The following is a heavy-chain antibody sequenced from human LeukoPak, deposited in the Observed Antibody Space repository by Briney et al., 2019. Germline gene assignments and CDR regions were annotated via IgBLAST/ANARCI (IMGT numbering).Heavy chain of an antibody. CDR2: ISSSSSTI. J-gene: IGHJ3*02. CDR3: ARGVTMVRGVHLNAFDI. Sequence: AGGSLRLSCAASGFTVSSNYMSWVRQAPGKGLEWVSYISSSSSTIYYADSVKGRFTISRDNAKNSLYLQMNSLRAEDTAVYYCARGVTMVRGVHLNAFDIWGQGTMVTVSS. D-gene: IGHD3-10*01. CDR1: GFTVSSNY. V-gene: IGHV3-48*04.